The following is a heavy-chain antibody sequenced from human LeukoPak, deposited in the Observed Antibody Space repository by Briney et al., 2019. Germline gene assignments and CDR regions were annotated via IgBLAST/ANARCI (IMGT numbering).Heavy chain of an antibody. V-gene: IGHV3-30*18. J-gene: IGHJ4*02. CDR3: AKGRELYYFDY. D-gene: IGHD1-26*01. Sequence: GRSLRLSCAASGFTFSSYGMHWVRQAPGKGLEWVAVISYDGSNKYYADSVKGRFTISRDNSKSTLYLQMNSLRAEDTAVYYCAKGRELYYFDYWGQGTLVTVSS. CDR1: GFTFSSYG. CDR2: ISYDGSNK.